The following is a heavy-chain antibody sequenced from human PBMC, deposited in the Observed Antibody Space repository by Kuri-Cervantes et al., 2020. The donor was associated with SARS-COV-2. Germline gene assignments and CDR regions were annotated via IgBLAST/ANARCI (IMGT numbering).Heavy chain of an antibody. Sequence: SETLSLTCTVSGGSISSYYWSWIRQPAGKGLEWIGRIYTSGSTNYNPSLKSRVTMSVDTSKNQFSLKLSSVTAADTAVYYSARDTYYDILTGYSPLGFDPWGQGTLVTVSS. CDR1: GGSISSYY. CDR2: IYTSGST. V-gene: IGHV4-4*07. D-gene: IGHD3-9*01. J-gene: IGHJ5*02. CDR3: ARDTYYDILTGYSPLGFDP.